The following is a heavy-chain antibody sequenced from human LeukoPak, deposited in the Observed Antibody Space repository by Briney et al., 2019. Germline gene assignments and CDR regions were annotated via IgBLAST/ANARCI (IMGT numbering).Heavy chain of an antibody. J-gene: IGHJ4*02. CDR1: GGSISSSSYY. CDR2: IYYSGST. V-gene: IGHV4-39*01. Sequence: SETLSLTCTVSGGSISSSSYYWGWIRQPPGKGLEWIGSIYYSGSTYYNPSLKSRVTISVDTSKNQFPLKLSSVTAADTAVYYCAGLYDYSTEVFDYWGQGTLVTVSS. CDR3: AGLYDYSTEVFDY. D-gene: IGHD4-11*01.